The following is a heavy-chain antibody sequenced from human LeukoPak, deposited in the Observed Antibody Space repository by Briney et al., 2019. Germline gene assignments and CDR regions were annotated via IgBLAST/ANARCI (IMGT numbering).Heavy chain of an antibody. CDR1: GGSISSYY. CDR3: AREIAHYYYYYYMDV. V-gene: IGHV4-4*07. D-gene: IGHD2/OR15-2a*01. Sequence: SETLSLTCTVSGGSISSYYWSWIRQPAGKGLEWIGRIYTSGSTNYNPSLKSRVTMSVDTSKNQFSLQLSSVTAADTAVYYCAREIAHYYYYYYMDVWGKGTTVTVSS. CDR2: IYTSGST. J-gene: IGHJ6*03.